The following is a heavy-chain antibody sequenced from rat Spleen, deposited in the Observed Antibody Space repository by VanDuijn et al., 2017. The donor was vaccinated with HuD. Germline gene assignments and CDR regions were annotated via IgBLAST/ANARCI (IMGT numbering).Heavy chain of an antibody. V-gene: IGHV5-25*01. CDR1: GFTFSNYY. J-gene: IGHJ2*01. CDR2: ISTGGGNT. Sequence: EVQLVESGGGLVQPGRSMKLSCTASGFTFSNYYMAWVRQAPTKGLEWVASISTGGGNTYYRDSVKGRFTISRDNAKSSLYLQMDSLRSEDTATYYCARLDRLMRGFDYWGQGSMVTVSS. CDR3: ARLDRLMRGFDY. D-gene: IGHD4-3*01.